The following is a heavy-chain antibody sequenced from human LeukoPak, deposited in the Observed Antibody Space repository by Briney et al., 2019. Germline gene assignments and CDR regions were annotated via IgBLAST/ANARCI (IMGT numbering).Heavy chain of an antibody. V-gene: IGHV3-7*01. CDR3: AKDFRRGGYFDY. Sequence: HPGGSLRLSCAASGFTFSSYWMSWVRQAPGKGLEWVANIKQDGSEKYYVDSVKGRFTISRDNSKNTLYLQMNSLRAEDTAVYYCAKDFRRGGYFDYWGQGTLVTVSS. CDR1: GFTFSSYW. J-gene: IGHJ4*02. CDR2: IKQDGSEK. D-gene: IGHD5-12*01.